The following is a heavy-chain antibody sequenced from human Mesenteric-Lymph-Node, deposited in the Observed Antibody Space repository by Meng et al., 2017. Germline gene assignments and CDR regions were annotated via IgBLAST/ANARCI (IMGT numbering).Heavy chain of an antibody. D-gene: IGHD3-22*01. CDR1: GGSISSGSYY. V-gene: IGHV4-61*02. Sequence: SETLSLTCTVSGGSISSGSYYWSWIRQPAGKGLVWIGRIYTSGGTNYNPTLKSRVPISVDTSKNQFSLKLSSVTAADTAVYYCARNRYLWDYDSSGYEDYFDYWGQGTLVTVSS. CDR3: ARNRYLWDYDSSGYEDYFDY. J-gene: IGHJ4*02. CDR2: IYTSGGT.